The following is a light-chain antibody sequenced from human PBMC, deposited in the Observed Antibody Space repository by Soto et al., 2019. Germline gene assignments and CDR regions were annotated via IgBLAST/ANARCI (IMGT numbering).Light chain of an antibody. CDR1: SGSIASNN. CDR2: EDN. CDR3: QSYDSSNPVV. Sequence: NFMLTQPHSVSESPGKTVTISCTRSSGSIASNNVQWYQQRPGSAPTTVIYEDNQRPSGVPDRFSGSIDSSSNSASLTTSGLKTEDEADYYCQSYDSSNPVVFGGGTKVTVL. J-gene: IGLJ2*01. V-gene: IGLV6-57*04.